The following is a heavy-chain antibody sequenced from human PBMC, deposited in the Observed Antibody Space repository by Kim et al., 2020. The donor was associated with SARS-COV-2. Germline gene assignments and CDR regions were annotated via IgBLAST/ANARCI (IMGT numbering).Heavy chain of an antibody. Sequence: AQKFQGRVTITADESTSTAYMELSSLRSEDTAVYYCARRTSSGSPNYFDYWGQGTLVTVSS. J-gene: IGHJ4*02. D-gene: IGHD1-26*01. CDR3: ARRTSSGSPNYFDY. V-gene: IGHV1-69*01.